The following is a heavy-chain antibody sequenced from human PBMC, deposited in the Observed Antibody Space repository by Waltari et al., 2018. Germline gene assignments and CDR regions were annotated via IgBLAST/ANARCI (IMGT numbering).Heavy chain of an antibody. CDR2: INHSGST. CDR3: ARGDGIISSWRRYFDL. Sequence: QVQLQQWGAGLLKPSETLSLTCAVYGGSFSGYYWSWIRQPPGKGLEWIGEINHSGSTNYNPSLKSRVTISVDTSKNQFSLKLSSVTAADTAVYYCARGDGIISSWRRYFDLWGRGTLVTVSS. D-gene: IGHD6-13*01. J-gene: IGHJ2*01. CDR1: GGSFSGYY. V-gene: IGHV4-34*01.